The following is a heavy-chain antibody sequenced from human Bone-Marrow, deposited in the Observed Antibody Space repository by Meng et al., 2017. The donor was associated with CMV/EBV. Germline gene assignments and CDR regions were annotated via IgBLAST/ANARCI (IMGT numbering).Heavy chain of an antibody. J-gene: IGHJ6*02. Sequence: GESLKISCAASGFTFSSYSMNWVRQAPGKGLEWVSYISSSSSTIYYADSVKGRFTIYRDNAKNSLYLQMNSLRAEDTAVYYCARDCSSTSCYTRGYYYYGMDVWGQGTTVTVSS. CDR1: GFTFSSYS. CDR3: ARDCSSTSCYTRGYYYYGMDV. CDR2: ISSSSSTI. D-gene: IGHD2-2*02. V-gene: IGHV3-48*04.